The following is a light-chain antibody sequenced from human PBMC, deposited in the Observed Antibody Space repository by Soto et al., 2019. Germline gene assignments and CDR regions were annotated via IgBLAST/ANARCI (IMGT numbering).Light chain of an antibody. CDR1: QSVSSF. CDR2: DTS. J-gene: IGKJ4*01. V-gene: IGKV3-11*01. CDR3: QQRSNWPLT. Sequence: EIVLRQSPATLSLSPGERATLSCRASQSVSSFLAWYQQKPGQAPRLLIYDTSNRATGIPARFSGSGSGTDFSLTISSLEPEDSAVYYCQQRSNWPLTFGGGTKVEIK.